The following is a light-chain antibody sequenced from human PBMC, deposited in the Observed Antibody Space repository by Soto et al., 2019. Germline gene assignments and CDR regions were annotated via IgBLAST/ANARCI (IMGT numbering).Light chain of an antibody. V-gene: IGKV3-20*01. J-gene: IGKJ5*01. CDR3: QQYCSSPPIT. Sequence: EIVLTQSPGTLSLSPGERATLSCRASQSVSGSYLAWYQQKPGQAPRLLIYGASSRPTGIPDRFSGSGSGTDFTLTISRLEPEDFAVYYCQQYCSSPPITFGQGTRLEIK. CDR2: GAS. CDR1: QSVSGSY.